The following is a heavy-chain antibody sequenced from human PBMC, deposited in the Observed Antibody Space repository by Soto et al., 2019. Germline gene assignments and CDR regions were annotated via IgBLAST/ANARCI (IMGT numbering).Heavy chain of an antibody. CDR1: GFTFSRYP. V-gene: IGHV3-30*04. CDR3: AREEPHPAPLVF. J-gene: IGHJ4*02. CDR2: VSHDGSNI. Sequence: GGSLRLSCAAFGFTFSRYPVHWVRQAPGKGLEWVAGVSHDGSNIQYADSVKGRLTVSRDDSKSTLYLQMNNLGAEDTAEYFCAREEPHPAPLVFWGQGTLVTVSS.